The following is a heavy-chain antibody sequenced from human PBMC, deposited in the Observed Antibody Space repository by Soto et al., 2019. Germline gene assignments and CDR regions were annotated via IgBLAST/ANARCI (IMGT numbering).Heavy chain of an antibody. CDR1: GYTFTGYY. D-gene: IGHD3-22*01. Sequence: GASVKVSCKASGYTFTGYYMHWVRQAPGQGLEWMGWINPNSGGTNYAQKFQGWVTMTRDTSISTAYMELSRLRSDDTAVYYCARGGSDDSSGYYFGTLDYWGQGTLVTVSS. J-gene: IGHJ4*02. CDR3: ARGGSDDSSGYYFGTLDY. V-gene: IGHV1-2*04. CDR2: INPNSGGT.